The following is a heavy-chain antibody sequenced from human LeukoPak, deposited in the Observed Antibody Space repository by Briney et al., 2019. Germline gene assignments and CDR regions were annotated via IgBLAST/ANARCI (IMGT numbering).Heavy chain of an antibody. CDR1: GFTFSSYS. D-gene: IGHD5-24*01. Sequence: LRLSCAASGFTFSSYSMNWVRQAPGKGLEWIGYIYYSGSTYYNPSLKSRVTISVDTSKNQFSLKLSSVTAADTAVYYCAREERWLQSFDYWGQGTLVTVSS. CDR2: IYYSGST. V-gene: IGHV4-31*02. J-gene: IGHJ4*02. CDR3: AREERWLQSFDY.